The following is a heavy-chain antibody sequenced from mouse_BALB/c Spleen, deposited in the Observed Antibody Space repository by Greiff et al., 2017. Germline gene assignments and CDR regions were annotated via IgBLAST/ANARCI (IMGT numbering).Heavy chain of an antibody. J-gene: IGHJ4*01. Sequence: EVQLVESGGGLVKPGGSLKLSCAASGFTFSDYYMYWVRQTPEKRLEWVATISDGGSYTYYPDSVKGRFTISRDNAKNNLYLQMSSLKSEDTAMYYCARSGNFFYYAMDYWGQGTSVTVSS. CDR1: GFTFSDYY. D-gene: IGHD2-1*01. CDR2: ISDGGSYT. V-gene: IGHV5-4*02. CDR3: ARSGNFFYYAMDY.